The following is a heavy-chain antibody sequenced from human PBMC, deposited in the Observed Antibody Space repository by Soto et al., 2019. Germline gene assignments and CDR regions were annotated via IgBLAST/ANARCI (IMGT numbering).Heavy chain of an antibody. Sequence: SETLSLTCTVSGGSISSSSYYWGWIRQPPGKGLEWIGSIYYSGSTYYNPSLKSRVTISVDTSKNQFSLKLSSVTAADTAVYYCACIFSGGYGYGFYYYGMDVCGQGTTVTVSS. D-gene: IGHD5-18*01. J-gene: IGHJ6*02. CDR2: IYYSGST. CDR3: ACIFSGGYGYGFYYYGMDV. CDR1: GGSISSSSYY. V-gene: IGHV4-39*01.